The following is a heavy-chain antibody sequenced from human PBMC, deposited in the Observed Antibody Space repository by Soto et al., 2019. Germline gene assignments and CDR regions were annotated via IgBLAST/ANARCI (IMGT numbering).Heavy chain of an antibody. D-gene: IGHD4-17*01. Sequence: QTHLVQSGPEVKKPGASVKVSCKGSGYIFTSYGIAWVRQAPGQGLEWMGWISAHNGITEYAQKFQGRVTVTRDTSTSTAYLELRSLRSDDTALYYCARGRYGDYWGQGALVTVFS. J-gene: IGHJ4*02. CDR3: ARGRYGDY. CDR2: ISAHNGIT. CDR1: GYIFTSYG. V-gene: IGHV1-18*01.